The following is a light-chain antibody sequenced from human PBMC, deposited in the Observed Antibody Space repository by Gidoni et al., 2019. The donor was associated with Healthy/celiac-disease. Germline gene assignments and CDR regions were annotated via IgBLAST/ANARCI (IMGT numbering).Light chain of an antibody. V-gene: IGKV3-15*01. CDR1: PSVSSN. CDR2: GAS. CDR3: QQYNNWPPLT. J-gene: IGKJ4*01. Sequence: EIVMTQSPATLSVSPGERATLSCRASPSVSSNLAWYQQKPGQAPRLLLYGASTRATGIPARFSGSGSGTEFTLTISSLQSEDFAVYYCQQYNNWPPLTFGGGTKVEIK.